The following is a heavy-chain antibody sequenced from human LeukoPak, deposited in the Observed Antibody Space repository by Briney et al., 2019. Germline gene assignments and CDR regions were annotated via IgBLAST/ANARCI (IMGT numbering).Heavy chain of an antibody. CDR3: AKARSGPHDAFDI. CDR1: GFTFSSYG. Sequence: GGTLRLSCAASGFTFSSYGMSWVRQAPGKGLEWVSAISGSGGSTYYADSVKGRFTISRDNSKNTLYLQMNSLRAEDTAAYYCAKARSGPHDAFDIWGQGTMVTVSS. CDR2: ISGSGGST. J-gene: IGHJ3*02. V-gene: IGHV3-23*01. D-gene: IGHD2-15*01.